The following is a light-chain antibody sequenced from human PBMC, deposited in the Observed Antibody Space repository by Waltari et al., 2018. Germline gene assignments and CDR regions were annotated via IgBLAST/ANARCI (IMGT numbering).Light chain of an antibody. CDR2: DDT. CDR1: DIGDKR. CDR3: QVWDSDGDYVV. Sequence: SYVLTQPPSVSVAPGQTARITRGGSDIGDKRVHWYQHKTGQAPLLVVYDDTDRPSGIPGRISGSNSGYTATLSITRVEAGDEADYYCQVWDSDGDYVVFGGGTKLIVL. J-gene: IGLJ2*01. V-gene: IGLV3-21*02.